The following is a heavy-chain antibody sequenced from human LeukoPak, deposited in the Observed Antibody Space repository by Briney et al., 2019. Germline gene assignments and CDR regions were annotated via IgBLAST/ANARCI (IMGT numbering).Heavy chain of an antibody. CDR2: IRYDGSNK. CDR1: GFTFISYS. J-gene: IGHJ4*02. V-gene: IGHV3-30*02. Sequence: GGSLRLSCAASGFTFISYSIHWVRQAPGKGLEWVAFIRYDGSNKYYADSVKGRFTISRDNSKNTVYLQMNSLRAEDTAVYYCAKGPDGYYDSRFEYFDYWGQGTLVTVSS. CDR3: AKGPDGYYDSRFEYFDY. D-gene: IGHD3-22*01.